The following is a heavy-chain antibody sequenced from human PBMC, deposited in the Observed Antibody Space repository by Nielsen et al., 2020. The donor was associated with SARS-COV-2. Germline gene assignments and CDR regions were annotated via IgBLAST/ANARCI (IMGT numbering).Heavy chain of an antibody. CDR3: ARQGRGYSYGYSDY. J-gene: IGHJ4*02. Sequence: GESLKISCAASGFTFSSYEMKWVRQAPGKGLEWVSYISSSGSTIYYADSVKGRFTISRDNAKNSLYLHMNSLRAEDTAVYYCARQGRGYSYGYSDYWGQGTLVTVSS. D-gene: IGHD5-18*01. CDR1: GFTFSSYE. CDR2: ISSSGSTI. V-gene: IGHV3-48*03.